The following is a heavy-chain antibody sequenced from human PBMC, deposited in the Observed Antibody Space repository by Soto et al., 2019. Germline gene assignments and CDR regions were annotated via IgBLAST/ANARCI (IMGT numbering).Heavy chain of an antibody. D-gene: IGHD2-15*01. Sequence: QVQLQQWGAGLLKPSETLSLTCAVYGGSFSGYYWSWIRQPPGKGLEWIGEINHSGSTNYNPSLKRRVTISVDTSKNQFSLKLSSVTAADTAVYYCARGGRNVVVVAATRYYYYYGMDVWGQGTTVTVSS. CDR2: INHSGST. V-gene: IGHV4-34*01. J-gene: IGHJ6*02. CDR1: GGSFSGYY. CDR3: ARGGRNVVVVAATRYYYYYGMDV.